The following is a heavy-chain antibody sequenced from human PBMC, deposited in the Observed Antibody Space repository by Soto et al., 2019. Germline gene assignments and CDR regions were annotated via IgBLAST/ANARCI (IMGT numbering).Heavy chain of an antibody. CDR2: INWNGGST. Sequence: GGSLRLSCAASGFTLEDYGMSWVRQAPGKGLEWVSGINWNGGSTGYADSVKGRFTISRDNAKNSLYLQMNSLRAEDTALYYCARGHDFWSGPPSWGQGTLVTVSS. CDR3: ARGHDFWSGPPS. V-gene: IGHV3-20*04. CDR1: GFTLEDYG. D-gene: IGHD3-3*01. J-gene: IGHJ5*02.